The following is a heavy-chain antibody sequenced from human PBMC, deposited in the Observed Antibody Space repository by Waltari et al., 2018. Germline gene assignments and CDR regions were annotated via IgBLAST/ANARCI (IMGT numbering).Heavy chain of an antibody. CDR2: IRSKANSYAR. CDR3: TPGPAASFDY. Sequence: EVQLVESGGGLVQPGGSLKLSCAASGFTFSGSAMHWVRQASGKGLEWVGRIRSKANSYARAYAASVKGRCTISRDDSKNTAYLQMNSLKTEDTAVYYCTPGPAASFDYWGQGTLVTVSS. D-gene: IGHD2-2*01. CDR1: GFTFSGSA. V-gene: IGHV3-73*02. J-gene: IGHJ4*02.